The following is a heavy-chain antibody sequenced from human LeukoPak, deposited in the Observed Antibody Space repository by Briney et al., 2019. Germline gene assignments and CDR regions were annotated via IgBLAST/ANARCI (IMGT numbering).Heavy chain of an antibody. Sequence: ASVKVSCKASGYTFTNYYFHWVRQAPGQGLEWMGIINPSGGSTSYAQKFQGRVTMTRDTSTSTVYMKLSSLRSEDTAVYYCARIRNSSSSFDYWGQGTLVTVSS. CDR1: GYTFTNYY. J-gene: IGHJ4*02. D-gene: IGHD6-6*01. CDR3: ARIRNSSSSFDY. CDR2: INPSGGST. V-gene: IGHV1-46*01.